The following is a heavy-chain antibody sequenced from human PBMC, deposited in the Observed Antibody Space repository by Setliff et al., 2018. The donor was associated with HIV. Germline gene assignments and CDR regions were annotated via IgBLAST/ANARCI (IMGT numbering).Heavy chain of an antibody. D-gene: IGHD2-2*01. V-gene: IGHV3-30*02. Sequence: QPGGSLRLSCAASGFTFSIYSMHWVRQAPGKGLEWVAFIWYDGSNKYYGDSVKGRFTISRDNSKNTIYLQMNSLRAEDTAVYYCAKDRGEVPTAFFDYWGQGTLVTVSS. CDR1: GFTFSIYS. CDR2: IWYDGSNK. CDR3: AKDRGEVPTAFFDY. J-gene: IGHJ4*02.